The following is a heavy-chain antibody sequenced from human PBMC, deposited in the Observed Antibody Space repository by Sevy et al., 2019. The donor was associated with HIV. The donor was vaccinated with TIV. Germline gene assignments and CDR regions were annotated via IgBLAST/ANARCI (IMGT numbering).Heavy chain of an antibody. CDR2: ISSSSSYT. V-gene: IGHV3-11*06. D-gene: IGHD1-26*01. J-gene: IGHJ4*02. CDR3: STYHSIVGDLDY. CDR1: GFTFSDYY. Sequence: GGCLRLSCAASGFTFSDYYMSWIRQAPGKGLEWVSYISSSSSYTNYADSVKDRFTIYRDNAKNSLYLQMKSLRSEDTAVYYCSTYHSIVGDLDYWGQGTLVTVSS.